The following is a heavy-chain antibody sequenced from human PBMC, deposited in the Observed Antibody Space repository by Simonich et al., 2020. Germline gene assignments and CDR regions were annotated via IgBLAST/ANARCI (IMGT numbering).Heavy chain of an antibody. Sequence: EVQLVESGGGLVQPGRSLRLSCAASGFTFDDYAMHWVRPAPGKGLECVSGLSWNSGSIGYADSVKGRFTISRDNAKNSLYLQMNSLRAEDTALYYCAKDVAAAGTEYFQHWGQGTLVTVSS. CDR1: GFTFDDYA. D-gene: IGHD6-13*01. V-gene: IGHV3-9*01. J-gene: IGHJ1*01. CDR2: LSWNSGSI. CDR3: AKDVAAAGTEYFQH.